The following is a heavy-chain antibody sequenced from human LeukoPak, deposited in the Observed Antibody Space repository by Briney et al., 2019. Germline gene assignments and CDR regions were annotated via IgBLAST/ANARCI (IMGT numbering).Heavy chain of an antibody. CDR2: IIPIFGTA. CDR3: ARRITIFGVVITLGY. CDR1: GGTFSSYA. Sequence: GASVKVSCKASGGTFSSYAISWVRQAPGQGLEWMGRIIPIFGTANYAQKFQGRVTITADKSTSTAYMELSSLRSEDTAVYYCARRITIFGVVITLGYWGQGTLVTVSS. J-gene: IGHJ4*02. D-gene: IGHD3-3*01. V-gene: IGHV1-69*06.